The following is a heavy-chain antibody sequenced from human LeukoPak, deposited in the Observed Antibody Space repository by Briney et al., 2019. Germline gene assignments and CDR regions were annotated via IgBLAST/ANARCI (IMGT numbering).Heavy chain of an antibody. CDR1: GFTFSSYG. D-gene: IGHD6-6*01. CDR2: IRYDGSNK. J-gene: IGHJ4*02. Sequence: PGGSLRLSCAASGFTFSSYGMHWVRQAPGKGLEWVAFIRYDGSNKYYADSVKGRFTIPRDNSKNTLYLQMNSLRAEDTAVYYCAKDREYSSSSGYFDYWGQGTLVTVSS. CDR3: AKDREYSSSSGYFDY. V-gene: IGHV3-30*02.